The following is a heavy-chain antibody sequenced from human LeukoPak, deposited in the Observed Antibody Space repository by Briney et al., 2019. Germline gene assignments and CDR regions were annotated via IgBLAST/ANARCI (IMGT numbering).Heavy chain of an antibody. Sequence: KPSETLSLTCTVSGGSISSYYWRWIRQPPGKGLEWIGYIYYSGSTNYNPSLKSRVTISVDTSKNQFSLKLSSVTAADTAVYYCARASPFIVVVPAAIWFDPWGQGTLVTVSS. V-gene: IGHV4-59*01. J-gene: IGHJ5*02. CDR1: GGSISSYY. CDR2: IYYSGST. D-gene: IGHD2-2*01. CDR3: ARASPFIVVVPAAIWFDP.